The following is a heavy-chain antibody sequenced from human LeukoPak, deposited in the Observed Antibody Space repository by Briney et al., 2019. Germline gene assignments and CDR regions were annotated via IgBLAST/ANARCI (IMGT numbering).Heavy chain of an antibody. CDR2: IYYSGST. CDR3: ARWKYYYASSRYSDAFDI. D-gene: IGHD3-22*01. J-gene: IGHJ3*02. V-gene: IGHV4-59*11. Sequence: SETLSLICSVSGGSISSHYGSGIRRPPGEGREGCGYIYYSGSTNYNPSLKSRVTISVDASKNQFSLTLSSVPAADTAVYYCARWKYYYASSRYSDAFDIWGQRTMVTVSS. CDR1: GGSISSHY.